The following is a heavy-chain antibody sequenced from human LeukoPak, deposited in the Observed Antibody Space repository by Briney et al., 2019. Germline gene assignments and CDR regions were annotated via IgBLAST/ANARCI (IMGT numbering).Heavy chain of an antibody. Sequence: PGGSLRLSCAASGFTFSSYEMNWVRQAPGKGLEWVSYISSSGSTIYYADSVKGRFTISRDNAKNSLYLQMNSLRAEDTAVYYCARDQQPRDYDDYTDYYYYGMDVWGQGTTVTVSS. CDR2: ISSSGSTI. D-gene: IGHD4-17*01. CDR1: GFTFSSYE. J-gene: IGHJ6*02. CDR3: ARDQQPRDYDDYTDYYYYGMDV. V-gene: IGHV3-48*03.